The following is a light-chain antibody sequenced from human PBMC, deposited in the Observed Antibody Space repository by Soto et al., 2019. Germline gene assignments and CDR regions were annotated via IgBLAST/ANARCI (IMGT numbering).Light chain of an antibody. CDR2: GAS. CDR1: QSVSSN. CDR3: QQYYNWPVT. V-gene: IGKV3-15*01. Sequence: IVMTQSPATLSVSAGERATLSCRASQSVSSNLAWYQQKPGQAPRLLIYGASTRATGIPARFSGSGSGREFTLTISSLQSQDFSVLYCQQYYNWPVTFGGGTKVDIK. J-gene: IGKJ4*01.